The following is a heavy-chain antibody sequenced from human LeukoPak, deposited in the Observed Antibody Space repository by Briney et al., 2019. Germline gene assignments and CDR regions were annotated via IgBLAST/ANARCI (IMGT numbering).Heavy chain of an antibody. CDR3: ARDGVEHATTNYYYYGMDV. CDR1: GGTFSSYA. J-gene: IGHJ6*02. CDR2: ILPILGIA. Sequence: GASVKVSCKASGGTFSSYAISWVRQAPGQGLEWMGRILPILGIANYAQKFQGRVTITADKSTSTAYMELSSLRSEDTAVYYCARDGVEHATTNYYYYGMDVWGQGTTATVSS. V-gene: IGHV1-69*04. D-gene: IGHD1-14*01.